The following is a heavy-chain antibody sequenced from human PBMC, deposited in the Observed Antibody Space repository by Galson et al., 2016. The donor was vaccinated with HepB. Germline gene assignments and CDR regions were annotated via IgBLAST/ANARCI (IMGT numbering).Heavy chain of an antibody. CDR2: INSGEST. CDR3: ARGEVGATGGGFDH. V-gene: IGHV3-53*04. Sequence: SLRLSCAASGISVSSNYMTWVRQPPGEGLEWVSVINSGESTHYADSVKGRFTISRHDSTNTLFLQMNSLRPEDTAVYYCARGEVGATGGGFDHWGQGTLVIVSS. D-gene: IGHD1-26*01. J-gene: IGHJ4*02. CDR1: GISVSSNY.